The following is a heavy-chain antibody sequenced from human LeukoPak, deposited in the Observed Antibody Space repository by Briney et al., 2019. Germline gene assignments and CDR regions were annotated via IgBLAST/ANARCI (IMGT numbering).Heavy chain of an antibody. J-gene: IGHJ4*02. CDR2: ISSDGRDK. CDR3: ARDLRRFAAYYFDY. Sequence: GGSLKLSCAASGFTFSGYAIHWVRQAPGKGLEWVAVISSDGRDKHHADSVKGRFTISRDNSKNTLYLQTNSLRAEDTAVYYCARDLRRFAAYYFDYWGQGTLVTVSS. D-gene: IGHD5/OR15-5a*01. V-gene: IGHV3-30*03. CDR1: GFTFSGYA.